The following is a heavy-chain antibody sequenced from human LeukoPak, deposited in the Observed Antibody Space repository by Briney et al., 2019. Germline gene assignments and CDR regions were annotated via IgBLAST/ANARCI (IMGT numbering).Heavy chain of an antibody. CDR2: IIPIFGTA. J-gene: IGHJ6*03. V-gene: IGHV1-69*06. Sequence: SVKVSCKASGGTFSSYAISWVRQAPGQVLEWMGGIIPIFGTANYAQKFQGRVTITADKSTSTAYMELSSLRSEDTAVYYCAFSSYYLQGNYYYMDVWGKGTTVTVSS. CDR3: AFSSYYLQGNYYYMDV. CDR1: GGTFSSYA. D-gene: IGHD1-26*01.